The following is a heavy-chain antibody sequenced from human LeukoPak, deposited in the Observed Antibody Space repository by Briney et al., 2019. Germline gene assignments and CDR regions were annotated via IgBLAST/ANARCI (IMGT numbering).Heavy chain of an antibody. CDR2: ISGSGDST. J-gene: IGHJ5*02. V-gene: IGHV3-23*01. Sequence: GGSLRLSCAASGFTFSSYAMSWVRQAPGKGLEWVSAISGSGDSTYYGDSVKGRFTISRDNSKNTLYLQMNSLRAEDTAVYYCAKSQRENWFDPWGQGTLVTVSS. CDR1: GFTFSSYA. CDR3: AKSQRENWFDP.